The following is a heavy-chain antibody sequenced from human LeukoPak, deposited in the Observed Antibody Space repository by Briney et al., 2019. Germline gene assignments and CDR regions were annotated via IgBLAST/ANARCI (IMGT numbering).Heavy chain of an antibody. CDR3: ARGAMVRGVIYYFDY. CDR1: GGSFSGYY. D-gene: IGHD3-10*01. CDR2: INHSGST. V-gene: IGHV4-34*01. J-gene: IGHJ4*02. Sequence: SETLSLTCAVYGGSFSGYYWSWIRQPPGKGLEWIGEINHSGSTNYNPSLKSRVTISVDTSKNQFSLKLSSVIAADTAVYYCARGAMVRGVIYYFDYWGQGTLVTVSS.